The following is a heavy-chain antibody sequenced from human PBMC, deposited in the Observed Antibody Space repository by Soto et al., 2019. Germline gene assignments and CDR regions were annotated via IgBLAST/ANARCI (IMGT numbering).Heavy chain of an antibody. D-gene: IGHD5-12*01. Sequence: SETLSLTCGVYGGSFSGYYWIWIRRPPGKGLEWIGEINHSGSTNYNPSLKSRVTISVDTSKNQFSLKLSSVTAADTAVYYCARAYLRRSRYSGYEWNYYYYGMDVWGQGTTVTVSS. CDR2: INHSGST. J-gene: IGHJ6*02. V-gene: IGHV4-34*01. CDR3: ARAYLRRSRYSGYEWNYYYYGMDV. CDR1: GGSFSGYY.